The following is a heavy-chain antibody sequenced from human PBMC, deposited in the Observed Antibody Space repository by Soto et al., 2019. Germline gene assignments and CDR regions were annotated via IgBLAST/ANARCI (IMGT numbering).Heavy chain of an antibody. CDR3: ARDGSVEMATITHWFDP. D-gene: IGHD5-12*01. CDR1: GGTFSSYA. Sequence: ASVKVSCKASGGTFSSYAISWVRQAPGQGLEWMGGIIPIFGTANYAQKFQGRVTITADESTSTAYMELSSLRSEDTAVYYCARDGSVEMATITHWFDPWGQGTLVTVSS. CDR2: IIPIFGTA. V-gene: IGHV1-69*13. J-gene: IGHJ5*02.